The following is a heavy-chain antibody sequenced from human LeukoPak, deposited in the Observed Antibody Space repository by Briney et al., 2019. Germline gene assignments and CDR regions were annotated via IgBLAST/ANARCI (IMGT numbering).Heavy chain of an antibody. V-gene: IGHV3-21*01. CDR2: ISSSSSYI. CDR3: ARVTEAPYYFDY. CDR1: GFTFSTAW. J-gene: IGHJ4*02. Sequence: GGSLRLSCEASGFTFSTAWMNWVRQAPGKGLEWVSSISSSSSYIYYADSVKGRFTISRDNAKNSLYLQMNSLRAEDTAVYYCARVTEAPYYFDYWGQGTLVTVSS.